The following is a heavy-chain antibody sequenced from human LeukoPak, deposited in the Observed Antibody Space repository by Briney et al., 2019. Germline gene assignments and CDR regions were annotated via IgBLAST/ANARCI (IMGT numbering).Heavy chain of an antibody. V-gene: IGHV3-53*01. J-gene: IGHJ4*02. D-gene: IGHD5-24*01. CDR2: IYSGGTT. CDR3: GGGWAVDF. CDR1: GFTVSSKH. Sequence: GGSLRLSCAASGFTVSSKHMTWVRQAPGKGLEWVSVIYSGGTTYYADSVKGRFTISRDNAKNSVYLQMNSLRVEDTAVYYCGGGWAVDFWGQGTLVTVSS.